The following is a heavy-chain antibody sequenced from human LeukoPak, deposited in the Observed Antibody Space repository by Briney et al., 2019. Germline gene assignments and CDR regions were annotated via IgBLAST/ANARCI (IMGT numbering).Heavy chain of an antibody. V-gene: IGHV4-39*01. CDR3: ARPPTNSASFSGAFDI. D-gene: IGHD4-23*01. J-gene: IGHJ3*02. CDR2: IYYSGST. Sequence: SETLSLTCTVSGGSISSSSYYWGWIRQPPGKGLEWIGSIYYSGSTYYNPSLKSRVTISVDTSKNQFSLKLSSVTAADTAVYYCARPPTNSASFSGAFDIWGQGTMVTVSS. CDR1: GGSISSSSYY.